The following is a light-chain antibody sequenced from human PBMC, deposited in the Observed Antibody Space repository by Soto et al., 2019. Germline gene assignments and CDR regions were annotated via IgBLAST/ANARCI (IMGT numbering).Light chain of an antibody. CDR3: CSYAGSYTWV. Sequence: QSALTQPRSVSGSPGQSVTISCPGTSSDVGGYNYVSWYQQHPGKTPKLMIYDVGKRPSGVPDRFSGSKSGNTASLTISGLQAEEEADYYCCSYAGSYTWVFGGGTKVTVL. J-gene: IGLJ3*02. CDR2: DVG. V-gene: IGLV2-11*01. CDR1: SSDVGGYNY.